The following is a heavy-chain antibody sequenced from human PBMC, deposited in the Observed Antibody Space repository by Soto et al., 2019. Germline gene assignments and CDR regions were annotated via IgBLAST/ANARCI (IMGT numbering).Heavy chain of an antibody. CDR3: ARDVSGGNLDP. V-gene: IGHV3-7*01. CDR2: IKQDGSEK. Sequence: GGSLRLSCAASRFTFSSCWMTWVRQAPGKGLEWVANIKQDGSEKYYVDSVKGRFTISRDNAKNSLYLQMNSLRAEDTAVYYCARDVSGGNLDPWGQGTLVTVSS. J-gene: IGHJ5*02. CDR1: RFTFSSCW. D-gene: IGHD3-16*01.